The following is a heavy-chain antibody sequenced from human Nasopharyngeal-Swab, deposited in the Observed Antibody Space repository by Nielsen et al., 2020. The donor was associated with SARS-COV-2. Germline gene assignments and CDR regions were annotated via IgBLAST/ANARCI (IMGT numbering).Heavy chain of an antibody. CDR1: GGSISSYY. CDR3: ARKASSSWYSGWFDP. CDR2: FFHSGGT. D-gene: IGHD6-13*01. Sequence: SETLSLTCSVSGGSISSYYWNWIRQSPGKGLEWIGYFFHSGGTNYNPSFKSRVTISIDTSNNQVSLKLSSVTAADTAVHYCARKASSSWYSGWFDPWGQGTLVTVSS. J-gene: IGHJ5*02. V-gene: IGHV4-59*13.